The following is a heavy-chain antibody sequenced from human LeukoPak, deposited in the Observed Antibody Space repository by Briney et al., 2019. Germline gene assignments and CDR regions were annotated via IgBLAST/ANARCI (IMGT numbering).Heavy chain of an antibody. CDR2: IIPIFGTA. CDR1: GGTFSSYA. CDR3: ARDRGPYCGGDCYWSDAFDI. Sequence: SVKVSCKASGGTFSSYAISWVRQAPGQGLEWMGGIIPIFGTANYAQKFQGRVTITADESTSTAYMELSSLRSEDTAVYYCARDRGPYCGGDCYWSDAFDIWGQGTMVTVSP. J-gene: IGHJ3*02. D-gene: IGHD2-21*01. V-gene: IGHV1-69*13.